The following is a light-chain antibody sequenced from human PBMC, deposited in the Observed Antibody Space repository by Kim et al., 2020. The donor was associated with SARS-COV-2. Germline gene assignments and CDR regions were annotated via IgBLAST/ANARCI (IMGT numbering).Light chain of an antibody. J-gene: IGLJ2*01. CDR2: DVT. V-gene: IGLV2-8*01. Sequence: SVDISCPATGSDVDRYNYVSWYQHHPGKAPKLIIYDVTKRPTGVPDRFSGSKSGNTASLTVSGLQAEDEADYYCSSYAGRNDLVFGGGTQLTVL. CDR3: SSYAGRNDLV. CDR1: GSDVDRYNY.